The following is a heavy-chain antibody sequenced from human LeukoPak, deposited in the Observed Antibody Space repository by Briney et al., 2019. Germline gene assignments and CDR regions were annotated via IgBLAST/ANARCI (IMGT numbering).Heavy chain of an antibody. CDR2: IYDSGSA. D-gene: IGHD3-3*01. V-gene: IGHV4-59*11. CDR3: ARVLQNYYHLDV. Sequence: SETLSLTCTVSGVSINSHYWSWIRQPPGKGLEWIGFIYDSGSANYKSSLESRVTMTVDTSKNQFSLKLNSVTAADTAAYYCARVLQNYYHLDVWGKGTTVTVSS. J-gene: IGHJ6*03. CDR1: GVSINSHY.